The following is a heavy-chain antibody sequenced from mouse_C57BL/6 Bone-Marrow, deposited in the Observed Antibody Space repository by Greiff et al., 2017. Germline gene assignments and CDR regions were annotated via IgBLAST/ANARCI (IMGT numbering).Heavy chain of an antibody. V-gene: IGHV5-6*02. CDR2: ISNGGSYT. Sequence: EVKLVESGGDLVKPGGSLKLSCAASRFTFSSYGMSWVRQTPDKRLEWVATISNGGSYTYSPDGVKGRFTISSANAKNTLYLQMSSLESEDTARYYCGREDYYGSPDYWGQGTTLTVSS. D-gene: IGHD1-1*01. CDR3: GREDYYGSPDY. CDR1: RFTFSSYG. J-gene: IGHJ2*01.